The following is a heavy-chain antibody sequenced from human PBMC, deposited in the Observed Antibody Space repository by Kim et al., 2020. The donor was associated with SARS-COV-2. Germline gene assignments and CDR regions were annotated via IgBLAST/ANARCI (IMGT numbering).Heavy chain of an antibody. V-gene: IGHV3-33*01. J-gene: IGHJ4*02. CDR2: IWSDGSKK. CDR3: ARLGSGTYGPLDY. D-gene: IGHD3-10*01. Sequence: GGSLRLSRTPSGFTFSNYGMHWVRQYPGKGLEWVAIIWSDGSKKYYRDSVKGRFTISRDNSKNSLYLQMNSLRAEDTAMYYCARLGSGTYGPLDYWGQGVLVTVSS. CDR1: GFTFSNYG.